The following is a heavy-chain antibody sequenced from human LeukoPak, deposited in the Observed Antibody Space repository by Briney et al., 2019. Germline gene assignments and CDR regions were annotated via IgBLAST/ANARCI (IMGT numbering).Heavy chain of an antibody. V-gene: IGHV4-4*07. CDR1: GGSISSYY. CDR3: ARGPFSSSWYYFDY. Sequence: SETLSLTCTVSGGSISSYYWSWIRQPAGKGLEWIGRIYTSGSTNYNPSLKSRVTMSVDTSKNQFSLKLSSVTAADTAVYYCARGPFSSSWYYFDYWGQGTLVTASS. D-gene: IGHD6-13*01. CDR2: IYTSGST. J-gene: IGHJ4*02.